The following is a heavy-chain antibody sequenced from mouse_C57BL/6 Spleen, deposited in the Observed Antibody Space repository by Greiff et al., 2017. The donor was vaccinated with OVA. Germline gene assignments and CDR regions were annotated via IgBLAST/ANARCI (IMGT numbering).Heavy chain of an antibody. V-gene: IGHV1-52*01. Sequence: QVQLQQPGAELVRPGSSVKLSCKASGYTFTSYWMHWVKQRPIQGLEWIGNIDPSDSETHYNQKFKDKATLTVDKSSSTAYMQLSSLTSEDSAVYYCARKKATGYFDVWGTGTTVTVSS. CDR2: IDPSDSET. CDR1: GYTFTSYW. CDR3: ARKKATGYFDV. J-gene: IGHJ1*03. D-gene: IGHD3-2*02.